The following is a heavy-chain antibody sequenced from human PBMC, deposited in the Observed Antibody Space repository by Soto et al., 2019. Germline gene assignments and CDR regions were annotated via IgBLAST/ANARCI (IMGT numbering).Heavy chain of an antibody. V-gene: IGHV3-23*01. CDR1: GFTFSNYA. J-gene: IGHJ4*02. Sequence: GGSLRLSCAASGFTFSNYAMNWVRQAPGKGLEWVSAISGSGTGTDYADSVKGRFTISRDNSKNTLYLQVNSLRAEDTAVYYCAKGSGYSYGFFDYWGQGTLVTVSS. D-gene: IGHD5-18*01. CDR2: ISGSGTGT. CDR3: AKGSGYSYGFFDY.